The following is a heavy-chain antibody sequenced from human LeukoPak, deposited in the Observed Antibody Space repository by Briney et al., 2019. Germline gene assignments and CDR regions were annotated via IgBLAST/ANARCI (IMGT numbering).Heavy chain of an antibody. V-gene: IGHV3-7*03. Sequence: PGGSLRLSCAASGFTFSSYWMNWARQAPGKGLEWVASINHNGNVNYYVDSVKGRFIISRDNAKNSLYLQMSNLRAEDTAVYFCAKDLSYGLDVWGHGTTVTVSS. CDR1: GFTFSSYW. CDR3: AKDLSYGLDV. CDR2: INHNGNVN. J-gene: IGHJ6*02.